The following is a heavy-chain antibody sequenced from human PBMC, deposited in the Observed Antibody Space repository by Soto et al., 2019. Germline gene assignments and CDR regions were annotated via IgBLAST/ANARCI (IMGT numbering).Heavy chain of an antibody. CDR2: ISSNGCST. V-gene: IGHV3-64D*06. D-gene: IGHD5-18*01. Sequence: EVQLVESGGGLVQPGGSLRLSCSASGFTFSSYAMHWVRQAPGKGLEYVSAISSNGCSTSYADSVKGRFTISRDNSKNTLYLQMSSPRAEDTAVYYCVKQDGYSYAFDIWGQGTMVTVSS. J-gene: IGHJ3*02. CDR1: GFTFSSYA. CDR3: VKQDGYSYAFDI.